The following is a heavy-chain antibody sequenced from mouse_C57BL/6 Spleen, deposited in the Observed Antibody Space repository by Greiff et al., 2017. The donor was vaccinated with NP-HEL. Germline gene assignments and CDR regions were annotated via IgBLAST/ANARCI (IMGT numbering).Heavy chain of an antibody. V-gene: IGHV6-3*01. D-gene: IGHD1-1*01. Sequence: EVQLVESGGGLVQPGGSMKLSCVASGFTFSNYWMNWVRQSPEKGLEWVAQIRLKSDNYATHYAESVKGRFTISRDDSKSSVYLQMNNLRAEDTGIYYCTGYYYGSSPYWYFDVWGTGTTVTVSS. CDR1: GFTFSNYW. CDR3: TGYYYGSSPYWYFDV. J-gene: IGHJ1*03. CDR2: IRLKSDNYAT.